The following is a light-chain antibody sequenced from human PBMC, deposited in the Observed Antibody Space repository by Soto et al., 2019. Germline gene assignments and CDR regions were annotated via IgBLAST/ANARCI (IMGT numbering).Light chain of an antibody. Sequence: EIVLTQSPATLSLSPGERATLSCRASQSVSSYLAWYQQKPGQAPRLLIYDASNRATGIPARFSGSGSGTDFTLTISSLEPEDFVVYYCQQRSNWPRTLGQGTKVDIK. J-gene: IGKJ1*01. CDR1: QSVSSY. CDR2: DAS. CDR3: QQRSNWPRT. V-gene: IGKV3-11*01.